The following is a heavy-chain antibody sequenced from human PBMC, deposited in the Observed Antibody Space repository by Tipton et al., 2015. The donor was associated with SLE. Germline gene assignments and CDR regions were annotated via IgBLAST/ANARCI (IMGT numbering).Heavy chain of an antibody. CDR1: GGSISSYY. D-gene: IGHD3/OR15-3a*01. V-gene: IGHV4-59*01. CDR2: IYYSGST. CDR3: ARAPPLDWYYYYYMDV. Sequence: TLSLTCTVSGGSISSYYWSWIRQPPGKGLEWIGYIYYSGSTNYNPSPKSRVTISVDTSKNQFSLKLSSVTAADTAVYYCARAPPLDWYYYYYMDVWGKGTTVTVSS. J-gene: IGHJ6*03.